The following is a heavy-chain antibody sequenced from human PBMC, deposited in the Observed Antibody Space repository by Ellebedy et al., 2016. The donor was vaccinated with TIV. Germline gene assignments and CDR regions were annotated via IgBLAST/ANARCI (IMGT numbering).Heavy chain of an antibody. CDR2: INHSGST. V-gene: IGHV4-34*01. J-gene: IGHJ4*02. D-gene: IGHD2-2*01. CDR1: GGSLSGYY. CDR3: ARSCSPSCWECLEY. Sequence: SETLSLXCAVSGGSLSGYYWSWVRQPPGKGLEWIGEINHSGSTNYNPSFRSRVTISIDTSKTHVSLKLASVTATDTAVYFCARSCSPSCWECLEYWGQGVLVTVSS.